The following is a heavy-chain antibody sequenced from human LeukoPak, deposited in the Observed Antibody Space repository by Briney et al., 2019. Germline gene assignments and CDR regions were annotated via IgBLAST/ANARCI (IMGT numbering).Heavy chain of an antibody. CDR2: IRSKAYGGTT. Sequence: PGGSLRLSCAASGFTFTNAWMSWVRQAPGKGLEWVGFIRSKAYGGTTEYAASVKGRFTISRDDSKSIAYLQMNSLKTEDTAVYYCTSNTYSSGWLGYYYYMDVWGKGTTVTVSS. V-gene: IGHV3-49*04. J-gene: IGHJ6*03. D-gene: IGHD6-19*01. CDR1: GFTFTNAW. CDR3: TSNTYSSGWLGYYYYMDV.